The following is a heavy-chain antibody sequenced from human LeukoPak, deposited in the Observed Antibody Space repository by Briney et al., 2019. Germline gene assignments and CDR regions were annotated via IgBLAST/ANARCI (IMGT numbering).Heavy chain of an antibody. CDR2: IRSKANSYAT. J-gene: IGHJ4*02. Sequence: GGSLRLSCAASGFTFSGSGMHWVRQASGKGLEWVGRIRSKANSYATAYAASVKGRFTISRDDPKNTVYLQMNSLKTEDTAVYYCTTDSSGYWGQGILVTVSS. CDR1: GFTFSGSG. D-gene: IGHD2-15*01. V-gene: IGHV3-73*01. CDR3: TTDSSGY.